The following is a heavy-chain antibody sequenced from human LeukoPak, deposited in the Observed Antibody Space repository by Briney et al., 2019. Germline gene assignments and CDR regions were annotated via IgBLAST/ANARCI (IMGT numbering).Heavy chain of an antibody. CDR1: GFTFDEYI. CDR2: VNWDGVNT. J-gene: IGHJ4*02. CDR3: AKGAPKSPYYYDTSVYSPPKY. V-gene: IGHV3-43*01. Sequence: GSLRLSCAASGFTFDEYIMHWVRQAPGKGLEWVSVVNWDGVNTYYGDPVKGRFIISRDNSKNSLYLQMNSLTIEDTALYYCAKGAPKSPYYYDTSVYSPPKYWGQGTLVTVSS. D-gene: IGHD3-22*01.